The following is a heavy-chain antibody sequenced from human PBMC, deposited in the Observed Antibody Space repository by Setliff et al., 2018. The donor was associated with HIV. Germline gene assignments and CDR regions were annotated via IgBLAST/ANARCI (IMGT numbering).Heavy chain of an antibody. Sequence: SETLSLTCNVSGASISSYYWSWIRQPPGKGLEWIGYIYYRGGTNYNPSLKSRLTISVDAAKNQFSLKLSSVTTADTVVYYCARATATWLVDNWGQGTLVTVSS. CDR1: GASISSYY. D-gene: IGHD2-15*01. CDR2: IYYRGGT. CDR3: ARATATWLVDN. V-gene: IGHV4-59*01. J-gene: IGHJ4*02.